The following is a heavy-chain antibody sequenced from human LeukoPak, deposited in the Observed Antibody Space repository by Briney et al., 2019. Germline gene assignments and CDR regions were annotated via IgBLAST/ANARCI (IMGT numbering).Heavy chain of an antibody. V-gene: IGHV4-4*09. D-gene: IGHD2-2*01. CDR2: IYTSGST. J-gene: IGHJ6*03. CDR1: GGSISSYY. Sequence: SETLSLTCTVSGGSISSYYWSWIRQPPGKGPEWIGYIYTSGSTNYNPSLKSRVTISVDTSKNQFSLKLSSVTAADTAVYYCASAASNYYYYYMDVWGKGTTVTVSS. CDR3: ASAASNYYYYYMDV.